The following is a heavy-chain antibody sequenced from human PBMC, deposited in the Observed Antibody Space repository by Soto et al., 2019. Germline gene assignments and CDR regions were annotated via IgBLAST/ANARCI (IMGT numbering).Heavy chain of an antibody. CDR3: ARDPYGDYVDYYYYGMDV. CDR2: IIPIFGTA. CDR1: GGTFSSYA. J-gene: IGHJ6*02. Sequence: SVKVSCKASGGTFSSYAISWVRQAPGQGLEWMGGIIPIFGTANYAQKFQGRVTITADESTSTAYMELSSLRSEDTAVYYCARDPYGDYVDYYYYGMDVWGQGTTVTVSS. V-gene: IGHV1-69*13. D-gene: IGHD4-17*01.